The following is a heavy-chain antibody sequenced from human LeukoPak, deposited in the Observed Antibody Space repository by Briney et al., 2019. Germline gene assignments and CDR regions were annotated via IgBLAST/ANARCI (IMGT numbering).Heavy chain of an antibody. D-gene: IGHD1-7*01. J-gene: IGHJ5*02. Sequence: PSETLSLTCAVYGGSFSGYYWSWIRQPPGKGLEWIGEINHSGSTNYNPSLKSRVTISVDTSKNQFSLKLSSVTAADTAVYYCARGMYNWNYEGDWFEPWGQGTLVTVSS. CDR2: INHSGST. V-gene: IGHV4-34*01. CDR3: ARGMYNWNYEGDWFEP. CDR1: GGSFSGYY.